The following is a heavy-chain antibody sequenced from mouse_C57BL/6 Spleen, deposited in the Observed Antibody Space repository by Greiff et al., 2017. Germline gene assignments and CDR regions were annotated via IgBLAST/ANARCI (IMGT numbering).Heavy chain of an antibody. CDR3: ARDYGYDVDYYAMDY. V-gene: IGHV5-4*01. CDR2: ISDGGSYT. D-gene: IGHD2-14*01. CDR1: GFTFSSYA. J-gene: IGHJ4*01. Sequence: EVKLMESGGGLVKPGGSLKLSCAASGFTFSSYAMSWVRQTPEKRLEWVATISDGGSYTYYPDNVKGRFTISRDNAKNNLYLQMSHLKSEDTAMYLSARDYGYDVDYYAMDYWGQGTSVTVSS.